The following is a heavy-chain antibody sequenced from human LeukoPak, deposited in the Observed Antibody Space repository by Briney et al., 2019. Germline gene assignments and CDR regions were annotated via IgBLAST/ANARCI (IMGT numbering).Heavy chain of an antibody. Sequence: GGSLRLSCAASGFTVCSNYMNWVRPAPGKGLEWVAFLWYYGRNKYYVDEVKGRFTITRDNFKNTLYLQMNSLRTEDTAVYYCAKEGDHYGFGSHRDGFDIWGQGTMVTVSS. CDR3: AKEGDHYGFGSHRDGFDI. CDR1: GFTVCSNY. CDR2: LWYYGRNK. J-gene: IGHJ3*02. V-gene: IGHV3-30*02. D-gene: IGHD3-10*01.